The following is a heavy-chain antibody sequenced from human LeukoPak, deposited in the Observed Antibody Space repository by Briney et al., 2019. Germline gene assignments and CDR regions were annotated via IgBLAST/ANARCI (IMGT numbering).Heavy chain of an antibody. Sequence: ASVKVSCKASGYTFTTYGISWVRQAPGQGLEWMGWINPYNGNTNYAQRLQGRVTMTTDTSTSTAYMDLGSLRSDDTAVYYCVRDGSSGGSCYHCDYWGQGTLVTVSS. V-gene: IGHV1-18*01. CDR1: GYTFTTYG. CDR2: INPYNGNT. D-gene: IGHD2-15*01. J-gene: IGHJ4*02. CDR3: VRDGSSGGSCYHCDY.